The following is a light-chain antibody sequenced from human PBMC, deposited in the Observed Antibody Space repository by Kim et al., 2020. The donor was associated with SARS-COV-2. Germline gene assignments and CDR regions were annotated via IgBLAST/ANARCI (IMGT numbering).Light chain of an antibody. J-gene: IGLJ1*01. V-gene: IGLV2-11*01. CDR1: SSDVGGYNS. Sequence: QSALTQPRSVSGSPRQSVTISCTGTSSDVGGYNSVSWYQQHPGKAPRLMIYDVTKRPSGVPDRFSGSQSGNTASLTISGLQAEDEADYYCCSYAGSPLYVFGTGTKVTVL. CDR2: DVT. CDR3: CSYAGSPLYV.